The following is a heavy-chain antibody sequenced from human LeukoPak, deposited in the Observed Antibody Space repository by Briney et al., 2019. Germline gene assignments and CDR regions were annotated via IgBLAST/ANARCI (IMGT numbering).Heavy chain of an antibody. CDR1: GFTFSSYT. Sequence: GGSLRLSCAVSGFTFSSYTMNWVRQAPGEGLEWVSSITGSSNYIYYPDSVKGRLTITRDNAKNSLYLQMNNLGAEDTAVYYCASDLTVTSTCWFDLWGQGTLVTVSS. CDR3: ASDLTVTSTCWFDL. D-gene: IGHD4-11*01. V-gene: IGHV3-21*01. CDR2: ITGSSNYI. J-gene: IGHJ5*02.